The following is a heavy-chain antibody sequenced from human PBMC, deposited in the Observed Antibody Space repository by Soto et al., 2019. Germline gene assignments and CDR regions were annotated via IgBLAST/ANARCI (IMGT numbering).Heavy chain of an antibody. V-gene: IGHV1-69*02. CDR3: AITYCRDNSCPRDFDF. CDR2: FIPILDMA. D-gene: IGHD2-21*01. Sequence: QVQVVQSGAEVKKPESSVKVSCKPSGGTFNTYTVNWVRLAPGHGLEWMGRFIPILDMANYAQKIQDRVTITADRSTFTAYMELNSLTYDDTAVYYCAITYCRDNSCPRDFDFWGPGTRVTVSS. J-gene: IGHJ4*02. CDR1: GGTFNTYT.